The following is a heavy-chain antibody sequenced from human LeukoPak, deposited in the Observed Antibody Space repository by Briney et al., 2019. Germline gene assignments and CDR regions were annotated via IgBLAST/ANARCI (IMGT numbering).Heavy chain of an antibody. J-gene: IGHJ4*02. V-gene: IGHV3-23*01. Sequence: GGSLRLSCAASGFPLRNYAMSWVRQAPGKGLEWVSDISGSGGSTYYADSVKGRFTISRDNSKNTLYLQMNSLRAEDTAVYYCARRAGAYSHPYDYWGQGTLVTVSS. D-gene: IGHD4/OR15-4a*01. CDR3: ARRAGAYSHPYDY. CDR1: GFPLRNYA. CDR2: ISGSGGST.